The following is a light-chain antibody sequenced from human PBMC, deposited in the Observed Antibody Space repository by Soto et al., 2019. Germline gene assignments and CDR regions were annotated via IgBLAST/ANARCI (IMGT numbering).Light chain of an antibody. J-gene: IGKJ4*01. CDR2: GAS. CDR1: QSVRSK. Sequence: ETGMTQSPATLSVSPGERATITCRASQSVRSKLAWYQQKPGKAPRLLIFGASSRETGIADRFSGSGSGTDFTLTISSLEPEDFAAYYCQQRSSCPLTFGGGTKVDIK. V-gene: IGKV3D-15*01. CDR3: QQRSSCPLT.